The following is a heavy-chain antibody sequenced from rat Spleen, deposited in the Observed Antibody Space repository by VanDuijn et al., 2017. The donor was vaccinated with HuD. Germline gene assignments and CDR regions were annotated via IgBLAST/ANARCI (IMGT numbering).Heavy chain of an antibody. J-gene: IGHJ4*01. V-gene: IGHV2-32*01. D-gene: IGHD5-1*01. Sequence: QVQLKESGPGLVQPSQTLSLTCTVSGFSLTTYHVHWVRQPPGKGLEWMGVMWSEGDTSYNSALKSRLSISRDTSKSQVFLKMNSLQTEDTAIYYCTRAPGKGYVMDAWGQGTAVTVSS. CDR2: MWSEGDT. CDR1: GFSLTTYH. CDR3: TRAPGKGYVMDA.